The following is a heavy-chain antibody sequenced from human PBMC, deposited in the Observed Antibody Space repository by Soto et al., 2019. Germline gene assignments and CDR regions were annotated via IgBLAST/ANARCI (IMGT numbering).Heavy chain of an antibody. J-gene: IGHJ1*01. V-gene: IGHV1-46*01. D-gene: IGHD4-17*01. CDR1: GYTFTSYY. Sequence: QVQLVQSGAEVKKPGALVKVSCKASGYTFTSYYMHWVRQAPGQGLEWMGIINPSGGSTSYAQKFQGRVTMTRDTSTSTVYMELSSLRSEDTAVYYCARGGYGDHPAEYFQHWGQGTLVTVSS. CDR2: INPSGGST. CDR3: ARGGYGDHPAEYFQH.